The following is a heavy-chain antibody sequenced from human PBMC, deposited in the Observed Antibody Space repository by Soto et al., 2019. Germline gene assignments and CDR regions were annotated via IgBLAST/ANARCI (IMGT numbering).Heavy chain of an antibody. D-gene: IGHD3-3*01. V-gene: IGHV3-48*02. CDR2: ISSSSSTI. CDR3: ARDGSYYDFWSGYSSNWFDP. Sequence: GSLRLSCAASGFTFSSYSMNWVRQAPGKGLEWVSYISSSSSTIYYADSVKGRFTISRDNAKNSLYLQMNSLRDEDTAVYYCARDGSYYDFWSGYSSNWFDPWGQGTLVTVS. J-gene: IGHJ5*02. CDR1: GFTFSSYS.